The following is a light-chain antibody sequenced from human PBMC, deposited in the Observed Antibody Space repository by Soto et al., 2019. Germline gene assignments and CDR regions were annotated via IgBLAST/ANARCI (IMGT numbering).Light chain of an antibody. CDR1: QSLNRN. Sequence: EILMTQSPATLSVSPGERATLSCRASQSLNRNLAWYQQKPGQAPRLIIYGASTRASGIPARFSGSGSGTEFSLTISSLHSEDFALYYCQLYNDWPPSFTFGPRTKVELK. J-gene: IGKJ3*01. V-gene: IGKV3D-15*01. CDR2: GAS. CDR3: QLYNDWPPSFT.